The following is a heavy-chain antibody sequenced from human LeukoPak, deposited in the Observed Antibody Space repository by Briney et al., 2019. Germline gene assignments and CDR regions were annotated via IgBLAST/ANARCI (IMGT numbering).Heavy chain of an antibody. J-gene: IGHJ4*02. D-gene: IGHD3-22*01. CDR2: ISAYNGNT. V-gene: IGHV1-18*01. CDR1: GYTFTSYG. CDR3: ARVSSFYYDSSGYYFDY. Sequence: ASVTLSCKASGYTFTSYGISWVRQAPGQGLEWMGWISAYNGNTNYAQKLQGRVTMTTDTSTSTAYMELRSLRSDDTAVYYCARVSSFYYDSSGYYFDYWGQGTLVTVSS.